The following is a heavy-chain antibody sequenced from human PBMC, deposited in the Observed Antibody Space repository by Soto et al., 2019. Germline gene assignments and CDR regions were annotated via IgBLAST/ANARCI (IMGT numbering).Heavy chain of an antibody. V-gene: IGHV1-69*13. CDR2: IIPIFGTA. J-gene: IGHJ6*02. D-gene: IGHD2-2*01. CDR3: ARGSVVVVPALYYYYGMDV. CDR1: GGTFSSYA. Sequence: SVKVSCKASGGTFSSYAISWVRQAPGQGLEWMGGIIPIFGTANYAQKFQGRVTITADESTSTAYMELSSLRSEDTAVYYCARGSVVVVPALYYYYGMDVWGQGTTVTVSS.